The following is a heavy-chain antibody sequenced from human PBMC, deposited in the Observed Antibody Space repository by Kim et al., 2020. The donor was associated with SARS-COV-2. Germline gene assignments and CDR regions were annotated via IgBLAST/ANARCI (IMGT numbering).Heavy chain of an antibody. V-gene: IGHV3-74*01. D-gene: IGHD2-8*02. CDR1: GFIFSSYW. J-gene: IGHJ4*02. Sequence: GGSLRHSCAASGFIFSSYWMHWVRQAPGKGLVWVSRINTDGSSTTYADSVKGRFTISRDNAKNTLYLQMNSLRAEDTAVYSCARGPRYCTGNLCHLSYFDYWGQGTLITVSS. CDR3: ARGPRYCTGNLCHLSYFDY. CDR2: INTDGSST.